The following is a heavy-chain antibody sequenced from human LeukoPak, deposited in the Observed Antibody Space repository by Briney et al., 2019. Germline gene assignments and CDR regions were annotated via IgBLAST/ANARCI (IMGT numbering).Heavy chain of an antibody. J-gene: IGHJ4*02. Sequence: PGRSLRLSCAASGFTFSSYGMHWLRQAPGKGLEWVAVISYDGSNKYYADSVRGRFTISRDNSKNTLYLQMNSLRAEDTAVYYCATCGGDCYSFDYWGQGTLVTVSS. CDR3: ATCGGDCYSFDY. CDR2: ISYDGSNK. D-gene: IGHD2-21*01. V-gene: IGHV3-30*03. CDR1: GFTFSSYG.